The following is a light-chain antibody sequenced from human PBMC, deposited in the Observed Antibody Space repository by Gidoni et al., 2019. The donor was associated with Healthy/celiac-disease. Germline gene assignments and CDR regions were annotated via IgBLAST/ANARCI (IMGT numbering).Light chain of an antibody. CDR3: QQRSNWPLYT. CDR2: DAS. V-gene: IGKV3-11*01. J-gene: IGKJ2*01. CDR1: QRVSSY. Sequence: EIVLTQSPATLSLSPGERATLSCRASQRVSSYLAWYQQKPGQAPRPLIYDASNRATGIPARFSGSGSGTDFTLTISSLEPEDFAVYYCQQRSNWPLYTFGQGTKLEIK.